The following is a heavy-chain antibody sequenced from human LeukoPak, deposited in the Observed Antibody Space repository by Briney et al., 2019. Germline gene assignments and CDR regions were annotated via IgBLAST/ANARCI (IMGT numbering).Heavy chain of an antibody. CDR3: ARVGRSGYYLGWFDP. CDR2: IYYSGST. CDR1: GGSISSYY. D-gene: IGHD3-22*01. Sequence: SETLSLTCTVSGGSISSYYWSWIRQPPGKGLEWIGYIYYSGSTNYNPSLKSRVTISVDTSKNQFSLKLSSVTAADTAVYYCARVGRSGYYLGWFDPWGQGTLVTVSS. V-gene: IGHV4-59*01. J-gene: IGHJ5*02.